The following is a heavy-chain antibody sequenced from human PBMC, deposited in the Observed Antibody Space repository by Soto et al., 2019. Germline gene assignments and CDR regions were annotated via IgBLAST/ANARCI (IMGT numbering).Heavy chain of an antibody. V-gene: IGHV3-53*01. CDR3: ARRAITMVRGVIGRYDC. CDR1: GFTVSSNY. Sequence: EVQLVESGGGLIQPGGSLRLSCAASGFTVSSNYMSWVRQAPGKGLEWVSVIYSGGSTYYEESVKGRFTISRNNSKNKFNLQMKRLRAEDTAVYYCARRAITMVRGVIGRYDCWGQGTLVTVSS. D-gene: IGHD3-10*01. J-gene: IGHJ4*02. CDR2: IYSGGST.